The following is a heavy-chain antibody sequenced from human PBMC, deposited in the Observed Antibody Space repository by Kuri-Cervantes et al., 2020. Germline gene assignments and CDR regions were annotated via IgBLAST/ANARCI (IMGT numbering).Heavy chain of an antibody. V-gene: IGHV3-66*02. Sequence: GESLKISCAASGFTFSKNAMSWVRQAPGKGLEWVSVIYSGGSTYYADSVKGRFTISRDNSKNTLYLQMNSLRAEDTAVYYCARDTYYYDSSGYPSDYWGQGTLVTVSS. CDR1: GFTFSKNA. J-gene: IGHJ4*02. D-gene: IGHD3-22*01. CDR2: IYSGGST. CDR3: ARDTYYYDSSGYPSDY.